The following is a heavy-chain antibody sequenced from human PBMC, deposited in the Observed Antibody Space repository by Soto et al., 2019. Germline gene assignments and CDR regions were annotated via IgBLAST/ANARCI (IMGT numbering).Heavy chain of an antibody. CDR2: ITTDKGKT. V-gene: IGHV1-18*01. CDR1: GYTFTSFG. J-gene: IGHJ4*02. CDR3: ATLSPAFDY. Sequence: QVQLVQSGPEVKKPGASVKVSCKTSGYTFTSFGISWVRQAPGQGLEWMGWITTDKGKTNYAQKFQGRVTMTTDTSTSTAYMELRSLRSGDTAVYYCATLSPAFDYWGQGTLVTVSS.